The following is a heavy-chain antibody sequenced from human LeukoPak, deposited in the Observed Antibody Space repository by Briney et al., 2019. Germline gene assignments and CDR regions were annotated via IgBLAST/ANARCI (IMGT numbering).Heavy chain of an antibody. J-gene: IGHJ6*03. V-gene: IGHV3-30*02. D-gene: IGHD3-3*01. CDR3: AKTSLSDASGHYYYMDV. CDR1: GFTFSNYG. CDR2: IRVDGTSK. Sequence: GGSLRLSCAASGFTFSNYGMRWVRQAPGKGLEWVAFIRVDGTSKFYADSVKARFTISRDNSQNTVSLQVNNLRIEDTALYYGAKTSLSDASGHYYYMDVWGKGTTVTVSS.